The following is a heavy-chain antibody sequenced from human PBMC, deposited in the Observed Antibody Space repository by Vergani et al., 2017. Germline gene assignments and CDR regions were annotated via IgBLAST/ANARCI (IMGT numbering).Heavy chain of an antibody. CDR2: IYYSGST. CDR3: AREKEYSYGYGGVDY. D-gene: IGHD5-18*01. V-gene: IGHV4-39*07. CDR1: GGSISSSSYY. Sequence: QVQLQESGPGLVKPSETLSLTCTVSGGSISSSSYYWGWIRQPPGKGLEWIGSIYYSGSTYYNPSLKSRVTISVDTSKNQFSLKLSSVTAADTAVYYCAREKEYSYGYGGVDYWGQGSLVTVSS. J-gene: IGHJ4*02.